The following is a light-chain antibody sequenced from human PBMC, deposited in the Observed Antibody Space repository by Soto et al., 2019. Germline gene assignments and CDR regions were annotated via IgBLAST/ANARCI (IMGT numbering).Light chain of an antibody. J-gene: IGKJ3*01. CDR3: QQRYNWPLT. CDR2: DAS. Sequence: EIVLTQSPATLSLSPGERGTLSCRTSQSVGSYLAWYQQRPGQTPRLLIYDASNRATDIPARFSGSGSGTDFTLTISILEPEDFAVYYCQQRYNWPLTFGPGTKVDIK. CDR1: QSVGSY. V-gene: IGKV3-11*01.